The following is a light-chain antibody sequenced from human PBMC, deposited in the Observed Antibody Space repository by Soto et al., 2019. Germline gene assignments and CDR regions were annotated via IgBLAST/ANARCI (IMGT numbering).Light chain of an antibody. CDR2: DND. CDR1: RSNIGNNY. J-gene: IGLJ3*02. V-gene: IGLV1-51*01. CDR3: EAWDSSLSAGA. Sequence: QSVLTQPPSVSAAPGQKVTVSCSGSRSNIGNNYVSWYQHLPGTAPKLLIYDNDKRPSGIPDRFSASKSGTSATLGITGLQTGDEADYYCEAWDSSLSAGAFGGGTKVTVL.